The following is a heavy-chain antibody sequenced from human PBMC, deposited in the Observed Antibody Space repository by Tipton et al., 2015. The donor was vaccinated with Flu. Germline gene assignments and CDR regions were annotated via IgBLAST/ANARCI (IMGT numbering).Heavy chain of an antibody. D-gene: IGHD5-12*01. J-gene: IGHJ3*02. CDR3: ATLGNSGTDGFDI. CDR2: IYRGGTT. CDR1: GFTVSSKY. V-gene: IGHV3-66*02. Sequence: SLRLSCAASGFTVSSKYMGRVRQAPGKGLQWVSVIYRGGTTYVADSVKGRCTISRDNSKNTLHLQWNSLTTEDTAVYYCATLGNSGTDGFDIWGQGTMVTISS.